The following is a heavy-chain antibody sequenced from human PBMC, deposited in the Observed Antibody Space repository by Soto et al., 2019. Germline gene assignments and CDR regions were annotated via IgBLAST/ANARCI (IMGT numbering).Heavy chain of an antibody. D-gene: IGHD3-22*01. Sequence: SETLSLTCAVYGGSFSGYYWSWIRQPPGKGLEWIGEINHSGSTNYNQSLKSRVTISVDTSKNQFSLKLSSVTAADTAVYYCARKREAVVITGYYYYYYGMDVWGQGTTVT. V-gene: IGHV4-34*01. CDR2: INHSGST. CDR1: GGSFSGYY. CDR3: ARKREAVVITGYYYYYYGMDV. J-gene: IGHJ6*02.